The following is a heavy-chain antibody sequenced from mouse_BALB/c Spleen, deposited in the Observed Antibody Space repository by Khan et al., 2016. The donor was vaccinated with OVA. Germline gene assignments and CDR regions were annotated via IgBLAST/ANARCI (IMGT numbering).Heavy chain of an antibody. CDR1: GYSITSDYA. V-gene: IGHV3-2*02. D-gene: IGHD1-1*01. CDR2: ISYGGST. J-gene: IGHJ4*01. Sequence: VQLKESGPGLVKPSQSLSLTCTVTGYSITSDYAWDWIRQFPGNKLEWMGYISYGGSTSYNPSLKSRISITRDTSKNQFFLQLNSVTTEDTATYYCVRKNYYGYAMDYWGQGTSVTVSS. CDR3: VRKNYYGYAMDY.